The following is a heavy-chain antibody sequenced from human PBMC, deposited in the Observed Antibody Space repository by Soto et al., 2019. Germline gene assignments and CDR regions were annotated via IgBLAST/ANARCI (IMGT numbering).Heavy chain of an antibody. D-gene: IGHD2-2*01. CDR2: INPSGGST. CDR3: ARDQYCSSTSCYSRFDP. Sequence: ASVKVSCKASGYTFTSYYMHWVRQAPGQGLGWMGIINPSGGSTSYAQKFQGRVTMTRDTSTSTVYMELSSLRSEDTAVYYCARDQYCSSTSCYSRFDPWGQGTLVTVSS. V-gene: IGHV1-46*03. J-gene: IGHJ5*02. CDR1: GYTFTSYY.